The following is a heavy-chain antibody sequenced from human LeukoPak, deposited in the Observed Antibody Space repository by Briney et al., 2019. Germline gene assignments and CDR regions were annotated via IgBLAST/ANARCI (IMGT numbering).Heavy chain of an antibody. CDR2: ISGSRT. D-gene: IGHD4-17*01. V-gene: IGHV3-23*01. CDR1: GFTFSSYA. Sequence: PGGSLRLSCAASGFTFSSYAMSWVGQAPGKGLEWVSAISGSRTYYAYSVKGRFTISRDNSKNTLSLQMNSLRAEDTAVYYCAKVFRKDGDFHLFDYWGQGTLVTVSS. CDR3: AKVFRKDGDFHLFDY. J-gene: IGHJ4*02.